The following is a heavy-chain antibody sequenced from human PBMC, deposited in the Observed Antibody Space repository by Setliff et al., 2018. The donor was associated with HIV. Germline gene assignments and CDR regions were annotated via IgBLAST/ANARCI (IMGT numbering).Heavy chain of an antibody. D-gene: IGHD4-17*01. Sequence: SETLSLTCSVSGGSISRSFYYWGWLRQPPGKGLEWIGYIYHAGNTYYNPSLKSRVTISVDTSKNQISLRLNSLTAADTAVYYCARGTTLNVVPDAFDIWGQGTMVTVSS. CDR3: ARGTTLNVVPDAFDI. CDR1: GGSISRSFYY. CDR2: IYHAGNT. V-gene: IGHV4-39*07. J-gene: IGHJ3*02.